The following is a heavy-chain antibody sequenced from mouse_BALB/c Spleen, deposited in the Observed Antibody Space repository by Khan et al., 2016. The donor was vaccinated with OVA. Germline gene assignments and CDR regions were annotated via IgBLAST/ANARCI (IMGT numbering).Heavy chain of an antibody. CDR2: INSYTGEP. Sequence: QIQLVQSGPELKTPGETVKISCKVSGYTFTTFGMHWVKQAPGKGLKWMGWINSYTGEPTYAHDLKGRFAFSLATSANTAYLQINNLKNEDTAIYSCARGSEYHKALYALDFWGQGTSVTVSS. CDR3: ARGSEYHKALYALDF. D-gene: IGHD6-1*01. CDR1: GYTFTTFG. J-gene: IGHJ4*01. V-gene: IGHV9-3-1*01.